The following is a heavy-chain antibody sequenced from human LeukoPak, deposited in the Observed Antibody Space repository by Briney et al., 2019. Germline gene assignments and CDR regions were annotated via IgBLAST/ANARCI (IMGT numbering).Heavy chain of an antibody. CDR2: INSDGSTT. J-gene: IGHJ4*02. CDR1: GFTFSSYW. CDR3: ARAGQYRFDY. D-gene: IGHD2/OR15-2a*01. Sequence: GGSLRLSCAASGFTFSSYWMHWVRQAPGKGLVWVSRINSDGSTTNYADSVKGRFTISRDNAKNTLHLQMNSLRADDTAVYYCARAGQYRFDYWGQGALVTVSS. V-gene: IGHV3-74*01.